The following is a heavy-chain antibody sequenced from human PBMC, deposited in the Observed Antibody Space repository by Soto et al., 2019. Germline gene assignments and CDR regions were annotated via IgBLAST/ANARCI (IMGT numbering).Heavy chain of an antibody. D-gene: IGHD7-27*01. CDR2: IFDSGTT. V-gene: IGHV4-59*12. Sequence: SETLSLTCSVSGDSIRSSYWSWIRQPPGEGLEWIGHIFDSGTTYTNPSLKSQVAISLDTSKNQFSLTLSSVTAADTAVYYCARGPSGDKVHYWGQGALVTVSS. J-gene: IGHJ4*02. CDR3: ARGPSGDKVHY. CDR1: GDSIRSSY.